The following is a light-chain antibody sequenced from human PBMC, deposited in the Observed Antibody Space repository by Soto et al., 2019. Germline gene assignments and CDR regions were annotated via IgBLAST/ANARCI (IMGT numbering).Light chain of an antibody. CDR3: LQHNTYPYT. CDR1: QGISNL. CDR2: AVS. Sequence: DIQMTQSPSSLSASVGDRVTITCRASQGISNLLGWFQHKPGKAPKRLIYAVSSLQGGVPSRFSGSGSGTEFTLTITGLQPEDLADYYCLQHNTYPYTFGQGTKLEIK. J-gene: IGKJ2*01. V-gene: IGKV1-17*01.